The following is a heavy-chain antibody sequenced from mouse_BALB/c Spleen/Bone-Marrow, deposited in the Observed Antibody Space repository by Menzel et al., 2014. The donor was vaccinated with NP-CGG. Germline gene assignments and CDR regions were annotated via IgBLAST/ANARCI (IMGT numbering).Heavy chain of an antibody. Sequence: EVQVVESGPELVKPGASVKVSCKASGYAFTSYNMYWVKQSHGKSLEWIGYIDPYNGGTTYNQKFKVKATLTVDKSSSTAYMHLNSLTSGDSAVYYCAREGYFAWFAYWGQGTLVTVSA. CDR2: IDPYNGGT. CDR3: AREGYFAWFAY. V-gene: IGHV1S135*01. CDR1: GYAFTSYN. J-gene: IGHJ3*01.